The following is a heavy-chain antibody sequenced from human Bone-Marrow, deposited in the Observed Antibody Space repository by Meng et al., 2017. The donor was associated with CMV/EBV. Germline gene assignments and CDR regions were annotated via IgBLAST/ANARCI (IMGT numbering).Heavy chain of an antibody. CDR1: GGSISSYY. CDR3: ARVSRDDFWSGYRYYFDD. V-gene: IGHV4-59*01. J-gene: IGHJ4*02. D-gene: IGHD3-3*01. CDR2: IYYSGST. Sequence: SETLSLTCTVSGGSISSYYWSWIRQPPGKGLDWIGYIYYSGSTNYNPSLKSRVTISVDTSKNQFSLKLSSVTAADTAVYYCARVSRDDFWSGYRYYFDDWGQGTLVTVSS.